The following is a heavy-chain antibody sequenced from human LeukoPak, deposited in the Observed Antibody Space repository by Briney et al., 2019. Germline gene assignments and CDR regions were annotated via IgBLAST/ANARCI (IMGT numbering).Heavy chain of an antibody. CDR1: GYTFTSYY. D-gene: IGHD2-21*02. J-gene: IGHJ6*02. Sequence: ASVKVSCKASGYTFTSYYMHWVRQAPGQGLGWMGIINPSGGSTSYAEKFQGRVTMTRDTSTSTVYMELSSLRSEDTAVYYCARVYCGGDCSSPYYYYGMDVWGQGTTVTVSS. CDR2: INPSGGST. CDR3: ARVYCGGDCSSPYYYYGMDV. V-gene: IGHV1-46*01.